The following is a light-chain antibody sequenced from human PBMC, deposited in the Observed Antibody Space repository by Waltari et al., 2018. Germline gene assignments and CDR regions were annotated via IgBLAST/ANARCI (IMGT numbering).Light chain of an antibody. V-gene: IGLV2-14*01. CDR1: SSDDGGYNY. CDR2: EVS. CDR3: SSYTSSSTLVV. J-gene: IGLJ2*01. Sequence: QSALTQPASVSGSPGQSITISGTGTSSDDGGYNYVSWYQQHPGKAPKLRISEVSNRPSGVSNRFSGSKSGNPASLTISGLQAEDEADYSCSSYTSSSTLVVFGGGTKLTVL.